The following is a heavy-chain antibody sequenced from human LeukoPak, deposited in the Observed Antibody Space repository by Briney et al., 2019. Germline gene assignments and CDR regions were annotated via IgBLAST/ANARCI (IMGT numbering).Heavy chain of an antibody. V-gene: IGHV1-2*02. Sequence: ASVKVSCKASGYTFTGYYMHWVRQAPGQGLEWMGWINPNSGGTNYAQKFQGRVTMTRDTSISTGYMELSRLRSDDTAVYYCASADWTRELTYYYGSGSYFPDYYYGMDVWGQGTTVTASS. J-gene: IGHJ6*02. D-gene: IGHD3-10*01. CDR1: GYTFTGYY. CDR3: ASADWTRELTYYYGSGSYFPDYYYGMDV. CDR2: INPNSGGT.